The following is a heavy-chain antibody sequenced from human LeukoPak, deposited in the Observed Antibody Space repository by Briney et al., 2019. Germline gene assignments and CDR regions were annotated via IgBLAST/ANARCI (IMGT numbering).Heavy chain of an antibody. CDR2: IHYSGST. CDR1: GGSVSTFY. J-gene: IGHJ2*01. Sequence: SETLSLTCTVSGGSVSTFYWSWLRQSPGTGLEWIGFIHYSGSTAYNPSLKSRVTISLEMPKNQLSLILTSVTAADTAMYYCARGTSDVYWYLDVWGRGAQVTVSS. V-gene: IGHV4-59*02. D-gene: IGHD2-2*01. CDR3: ARGTSDVYWYLDV.